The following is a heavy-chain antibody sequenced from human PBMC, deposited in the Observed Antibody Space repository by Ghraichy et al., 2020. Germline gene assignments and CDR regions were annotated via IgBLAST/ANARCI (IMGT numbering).Heavy chain of an antibody. D-gene: IGHD3-3*01. J-gene: IGHJ4*02. CDR2: VTATGGSS. Sequence: GGSLRLSCAASGFTFRTYAMSWVRQVPGKGLEWVAGVTATGGSSYYTDSVKGRFTISRDNSKNTVYLQMSSLRAEDTATYYCAKGRYGLWSFDYWGQGTLVTVSS. CDR3: AKGRYGLWSFDY. CDR1: GFTFRTYA. V-gene: IGHV3-23*01.